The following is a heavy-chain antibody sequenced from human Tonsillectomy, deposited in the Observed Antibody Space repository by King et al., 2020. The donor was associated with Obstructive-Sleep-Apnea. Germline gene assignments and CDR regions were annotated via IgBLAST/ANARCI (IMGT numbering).Heavy chain of an antibody. CDR2: LSWNSGSI. Sequence: VQLVESGGGLVQPGRSLRLSCAASGFTFDDYAIHWVRQAPGKGLEWVSGLSWNSGSIAYADSVKGRVTISRDNTKNSLYLQKNSLSAEDTALYYCAKDSGDCSSTSCFWYFDYWGQGTLVTVSS. J-gene: IGHJ4*02. CDR3: AKDSGDCSSTSCFWYFDY. V-gene: IGHV3-9*01. D-gene: IGHD2-2*01. CDR1: GFTFDDYA.